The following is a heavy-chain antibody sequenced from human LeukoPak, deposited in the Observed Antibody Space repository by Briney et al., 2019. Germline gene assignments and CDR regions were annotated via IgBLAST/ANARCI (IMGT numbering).Heavy chain of an antibody. CDR1: GFTFSGYT. Sequence: GGSLRLSCAAPGFTFSGYTMNWVRQAPGKGLEWVSSISSSSDYIYYADSVQGRFTISRDNAKNSLYLQMNSLRAEDTAVYYCARDCSLTAMDVWGQGTTVTVSS. V-gene: IGHV3-21*01. CDR3: ARDCSLTAMDV. D-gene: IGHD2-21*01. CDR2: ISSSSDYI. J-gene: IGHJ6*02.